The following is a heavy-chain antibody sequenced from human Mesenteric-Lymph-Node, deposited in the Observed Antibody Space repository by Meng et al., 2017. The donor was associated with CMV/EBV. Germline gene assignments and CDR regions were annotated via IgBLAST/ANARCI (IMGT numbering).Heavy chain of an antibody. V-gene: IGHV3-30*02. CDR2: IRYDGSNK. CDR1: GFTFSSYA. Sequence: GESLKISCAASGFTFSSYAMSWVRQAPGKGLEWVAFIRYDGSNKYYADSVKGRFTISRDNSKNTLYLQMNSLRAEDTAVYYCAKDQSRVVEPEEGYWGQGTLVTVSS. J-gene: IGHJ4*02. CDR3: AKDQSRVVEPEEGY. D-gene: IGHD2-21*01.